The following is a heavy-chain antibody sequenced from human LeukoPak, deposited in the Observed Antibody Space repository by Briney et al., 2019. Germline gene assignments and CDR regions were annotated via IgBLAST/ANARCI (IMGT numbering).Heavy chain of an antibody. J-gene: IGHJ4*02. V-gene: IGHV4-59*08. D-gene: IGHD3-22*01. CDR3: ARHCYDSSGYLRAFDY. CDR1: GGSISSYY. CDR2: IFYSGST. Sequence: SETLSLTCTVSGGSISSYYWSWSRQPPGKGLEWIGYIFYSGSTNYNPSLKSRVTMSVDTSKNQFSLKLSSVTTADTAVYYCARHCYDSSGYLRAFDYWGQGTLVTVSS.